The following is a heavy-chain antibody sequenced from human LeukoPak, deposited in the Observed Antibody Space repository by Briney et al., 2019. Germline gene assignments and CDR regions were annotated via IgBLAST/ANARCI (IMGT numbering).Heavy chain of an antibody. D-gene: IGHD6-13*01. CDR1: GGSISSYY. V-gene: IGHV4-59*12. CDR2: IYYSGST. Sequence: SETLSLTCTVSGGSISSYYWSWIRQPPGKGLEWIGYIYYSGSTNYNPSLKSRVTMSVDTSKNQFSLKLSSVTAADTAVYYCARDGIAASGYAFDIWGQGTMVTVSS. CDR3: ARDGIAASGYAFDI. J-gene: IGHJ3*02.